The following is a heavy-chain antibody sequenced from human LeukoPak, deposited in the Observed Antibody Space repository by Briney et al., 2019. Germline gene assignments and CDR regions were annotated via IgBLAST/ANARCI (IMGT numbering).Heavy chain of an antibody. J-gene: IGHJ5*02. V-gene: IGHV3-74*01. D-gene: IGHD6-19*01. CDR1: GFTFSSYG. CDR2: INSDGSST. Sequence: GGSLRLSCAASGFTFSSYGMHWVRQAPGKGLVWVSRINSDGSSTSYADSVKGRFTISRDNAKNTLYLQMNSLRAEDTAVYYCARAIAVAGTGGFDPWGQGTLVTVSS. CDR3: ARAIAVAGTGGFDP.